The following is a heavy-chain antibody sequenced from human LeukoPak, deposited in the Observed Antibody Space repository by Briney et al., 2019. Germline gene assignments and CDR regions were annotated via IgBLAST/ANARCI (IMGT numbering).Heavy chain of an antibody. CDR1: GYTFTSYG. CDR3: ARLYYYDSSGYYDVFDI. D-gene: IGHD3-22*01. CDR2: INPNSGGT. J-gene: IGHJ3*02. V-gene: IGHV1-2*02. Sequence: ASVKVSCKASGYTFTSYGISWVRQAPGQGLEWRGWINPNSGGTNYAQKFQGRVTMTRDTSISTAYMELSRLRSDDTAVYYCARLYYYDSSGYYDVFDIWGQGTMVTVSS.